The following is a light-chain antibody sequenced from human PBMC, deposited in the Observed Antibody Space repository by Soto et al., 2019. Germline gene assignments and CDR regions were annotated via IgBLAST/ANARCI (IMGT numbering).Light chain of an antibody. J-gene: IGLJ2*01. Sequence: QSALTQPPSASGSPGQSVTISCTGTSSDVGGYDYVSWYHQHPGKAPKLIIYEVTERPSGVPDRFSGSKSGNTASLTVSGLQSEDEANYYCSSYAGNDRLGVFGGGTKVTVL. CDR3: SSYAGNDRLGV. CDR2: EVT. CDR1: SSDVGGYDY. V-gene: IGLV2-8*01.